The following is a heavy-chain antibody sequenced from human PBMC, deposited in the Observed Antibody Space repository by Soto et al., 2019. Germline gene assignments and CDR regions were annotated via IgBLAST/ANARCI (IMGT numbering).Heavy chain of an antibody. D-gene: IGHD1-20*01. CDR1: GYTLTELS. V-gene: IGHV1-24*01. Sequence: ASVKVSCKVSGYTLTELSMHWVRQAPGQGLEWMGGFDPEDGETIYAQKFQGRVTMTEDTSTDTAYMELSSLRSEDTAVYYCANLYNWNDDAFDIWGQGTMVTVSS. CDR3: ANLYNWNDDAFDI. J-gene: IGHJ3*02. CDR2: FDPEDGET.